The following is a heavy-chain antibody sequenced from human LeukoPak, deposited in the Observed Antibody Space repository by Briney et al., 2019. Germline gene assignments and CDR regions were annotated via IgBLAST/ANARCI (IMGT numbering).Heavy chain of an antibody. V-gene: IGHV5-51*01. CDR3: ARASQLLGYCSGGSCYDHPDY. J-gene: IGHJ4*02. CDR1: GYSFTSYW. D-gene: IGHD2-15*01. CDR2: IYPGDSYT. Sequence: GESLKISCXGSGYSFTSYWIGWERQMPGKGLEWMGIIYPGDSYTRYSPSFQGQVTISADKSISTAYLQWSSLKASDTAMYYCARASQLLGYCSGGSCYDHPDYWGQGTLVTVSS.